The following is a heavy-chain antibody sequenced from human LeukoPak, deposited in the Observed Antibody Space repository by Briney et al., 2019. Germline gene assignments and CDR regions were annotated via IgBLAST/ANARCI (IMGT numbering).Heavy chain of an antibody. CDR1: GGSTSSGDYY. V-gene: IGHV4-30-4*01. Sequence: SETLSLTCTVSGGSTSSGDYYWSWIRQPPGKGLEWIGYIYYSGSTYYNPSIKSRVTISVDTSKNQFSLKLSSVTAADTAVYYCARETYCSSTSCYTPGSHNRFEPWGQGTLVTVSS. CDR3: ARETYCSSTSCYTPGSHNRFEP. CDR2: IYYSGST. D-gene: IGHD2-2*02. J-gene: IGHJ5*02.